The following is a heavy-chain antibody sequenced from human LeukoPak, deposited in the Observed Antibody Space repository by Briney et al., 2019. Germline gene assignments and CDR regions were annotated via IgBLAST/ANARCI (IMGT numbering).Heavy chain of an antibody. CDR1: GYTLTELS. Sequence: ASVNVSCKVSGYTLTELSMHWVRQAPGKGLEWMGGFDPEDGETIYAQKFQGRVTMTEDTSTDTAYMELSSLRSEDTAVYYCATAMGANDAFDIWGQGTMVTVSS. CDR2: FDPEDGET. CDR3: ATAMGANDAFDI. J-gene: IGHJ3*02. V-gene: IGHV1-24*01. D-gene: IGHD1-26*01.